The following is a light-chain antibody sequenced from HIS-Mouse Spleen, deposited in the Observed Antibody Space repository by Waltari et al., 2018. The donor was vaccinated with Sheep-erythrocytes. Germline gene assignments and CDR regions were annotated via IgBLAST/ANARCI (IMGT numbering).Light chain of an antibody. J-gene: IGLJ3*02. Sequence: QSALTQPASVSGSPGQSINISCTGTSSDVGGYNYVPWYQQQPGKAPKLMIYDVSNRPSGVSNRFSGLQAEDEADYYCSSYTSSSTSWVFGGGTKLTVL. CDR3: SSYTSSSTSWV. CDR2: DVS. CDR1: SSDVGGYNY. V-gene: IGLV2-14*03.